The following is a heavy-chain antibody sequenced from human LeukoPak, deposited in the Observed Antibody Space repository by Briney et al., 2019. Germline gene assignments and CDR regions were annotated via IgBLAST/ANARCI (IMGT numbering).Heavy chain of an antibody. CDR2: IRSKAYGGTT. V-gene: IGHV3-49*04. CDR1: GFTVGDYA. J-gene: IGHJ4*02. CDR3: TRARRADSYCDF. Sequence: GESLKISCTVAGFTVGDYAMTWVRQAPGKGLEWVGLIRSKAYGGTTEYGASVKGRFSISRDDSKSIAYLQMNSLKIEDTAVYYCTRARRADSYCDFWGQGTLVTVSS. D-gene: IGHD6-13*01.